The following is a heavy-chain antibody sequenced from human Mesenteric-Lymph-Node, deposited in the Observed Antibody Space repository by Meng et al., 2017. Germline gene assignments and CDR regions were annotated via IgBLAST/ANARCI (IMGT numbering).Heavy chain of an antibody. J-gene: IGHJ4*02. V-gene: IGHV4-4*02. CDR2: IDDSGST. D-gene: IGHD1-26*01. CDR1: GVSISSNIR. Sequence: QVALQKPVPALVMTSGTLSLTCGVAGVSISSNIRWTWVRQPPGKGLEWIGDIDDSGSTNYNPSLNSRISISLDKSKNHFSLKVNSVTAADTAVYYCARGKQDAWELLAYWGQGALVTVSS. CDR3: ARGKQDAWELLAY.